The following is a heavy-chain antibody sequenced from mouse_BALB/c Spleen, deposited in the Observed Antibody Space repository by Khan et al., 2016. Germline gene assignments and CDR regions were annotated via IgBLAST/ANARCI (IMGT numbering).Heavy chain of an antibody. D-gene: IGHD2-14*01. CDR1: GCTFSSFG. Sequence: EVELVESGGGLVQPGGSRKLSCAASGCTFSSFGMHWVRQAPEKGLEWVAYISSGSSTIYYADTVKGRFTISRDNPKNTLFLQMTSLRSEDTAMYYCARYYRYDYAMDYWGQGTSVTVSS. V-gene: IGHV5-17*02. CDR2: ISSGSSTI. J-gene: IGHJ4*01. CDR3: ARYYRYDYAMDY.